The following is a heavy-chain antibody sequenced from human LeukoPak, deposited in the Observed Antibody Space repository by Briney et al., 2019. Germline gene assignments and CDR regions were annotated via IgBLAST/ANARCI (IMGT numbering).Heavy chain of an antibody. CDR2: INHSGST. Sequence: SETLSLTCAVYGGSFSGYYWSWIRQPPGKGLEWIGEINHSGSTNYNPSLKSRVTISVDTAKNQFSLKLSSVTAADTAVYYCAVWFGELNTPSNWFDPWGQGTLVTVSS. CDR1: GGSFSGYY. V-gene: IGHV4-34*01. D-gene: IGHD3-10*01. CDR3: AVWFGELNTPSNWFDP. J-gene: IGHJ5*02.